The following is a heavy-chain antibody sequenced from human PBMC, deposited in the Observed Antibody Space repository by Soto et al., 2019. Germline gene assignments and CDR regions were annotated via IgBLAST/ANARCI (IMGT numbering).Heavy chain of an antibody. V-gene: IGHV1-2*04. D-gene: IGHD4-17*01. J-gene: IGHJ4*02. CDR3: ATQRDYGDYGAFDY. CDR1: GYTFTGYY. Sequence: ASVKVSCKASGYTFTGYYMHWVRQAPGQGLEWMGWINPNSGGTNYAQKFQGWVTMTRDTSISTAYMELSRLRSDNTAVYYCATQRDYGDYGAFDYWGQGTLVTVSS. CDR2: INPNSGGT.